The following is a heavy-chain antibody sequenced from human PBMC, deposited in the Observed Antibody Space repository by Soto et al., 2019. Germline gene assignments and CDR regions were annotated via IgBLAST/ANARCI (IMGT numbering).Heavy chain of an antibody. J-gene: IGHJ6*02. V-gene: IGHV3-23*01. CDR2: SSGSGGSS. CDR3: AKVTKRAAAGRYEYYKYGMDV. Sequence: EVQLLESGGALEHPGGSLRLSCAASGFAFSTYAMTWVRQAPGKGLEWVSVSSGSGGSSYYAASVKGRFTISRDNSENTLYLQMNGLRAEDTALYYCAKVTKRAAAGRYEYYKYGMDVWGQGTTVTVSS. D-gene: IGHD6-13*01. CDR1: GFAFSTYA.